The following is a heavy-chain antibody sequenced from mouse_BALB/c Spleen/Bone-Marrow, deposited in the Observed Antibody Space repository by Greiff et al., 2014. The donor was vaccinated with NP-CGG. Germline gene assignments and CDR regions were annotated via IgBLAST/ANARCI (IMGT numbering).Heavy chain of an antibody. CDR2: ISSGGSYT. V-gene: IGHV5-6*01. D-gene: IGHD2-1*01. CDR3: ARQYGNLGVMDY. Sequence: EVQLQQSGGDLVKPGGSLKLSCAASGFTFSRYGMSWVRQTPDKRLEWVANISSGGSYTYYPDSVKGRFTISRDNAKNTLYLHMSSLKSEDTARYYCARQYGNLGVMDYWGQGTSVTVSS. J-gene: IGHJ4*01. CDR1: GFTFSRYG.